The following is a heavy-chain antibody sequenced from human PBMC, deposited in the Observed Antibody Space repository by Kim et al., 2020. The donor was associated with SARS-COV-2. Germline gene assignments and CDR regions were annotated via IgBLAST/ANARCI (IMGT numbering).Heavy chain of an antibody. CDR3: ARVPARYSYGPTFDY. Sequence: SETLSLTCTVSGGSISSGGYYWSWIRQHPGKGLEWIGYIYYSGSTYYNPSLKSRVTISVDTSKNQFSLKLSSVTAADTAVYYCARVPARYSYGPTFDYWGQGTLVTVSS. V-gene: IGHV4-31*03. D-gene: IGHD5-18*01. J-gene: IGHJ4*02. CDR1: GGSISSGGYY. CDR2: IYYSGST.